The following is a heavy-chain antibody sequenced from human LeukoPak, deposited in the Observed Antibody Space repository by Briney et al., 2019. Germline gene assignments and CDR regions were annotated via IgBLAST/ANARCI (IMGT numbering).Heavy chain of an antibody. CDR2: INPSGSST. Sequence: GASVKVSCKASGYTFSNYFMHWVRQAPGQGLEWMGIINPSGSSTNYAQNFQGRVTMTRDTSTSTVYMELSSLTYEDTAVYYCARESVAGDFDYWGQGTLVTVSS. V-gene: IGHV1-46*01. CDR1: GYTFSNYF. D-gene: IGHD6-19*01. CDR3: ARESVAGDFDY. J-gene: IGHJ4*02.